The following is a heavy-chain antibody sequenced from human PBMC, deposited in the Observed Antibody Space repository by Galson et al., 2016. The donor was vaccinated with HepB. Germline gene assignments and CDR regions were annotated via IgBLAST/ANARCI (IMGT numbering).Heavy chain of an antibody. CDR3: ARGEPGNWFDP. V-gene: IGHV3-53*01. Sequence: SLRLSCAASGFIFSSYVMNWVRQAPGKGLEWVSVIYSGGSTYYADSVKGRFTISRDNSKNTLYLQMNSLRAEDTAVYYCARGEPGNWFDPWGQGTLVTVSS. CDR2: IYSGGST. J-gene: IGHJ5*02. D-gene: IGHD1-14*01. CDR1: GFIFSSYV.